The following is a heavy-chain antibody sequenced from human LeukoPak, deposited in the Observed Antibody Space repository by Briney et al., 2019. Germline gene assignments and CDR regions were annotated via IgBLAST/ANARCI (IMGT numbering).Heavy chain of an antibody. V-gene: IGHV3-7*01. CDR2: IKQDGSEK. D-gene: IGHD6-13*01. J-gene: IGHJ4*02. Sequence: GGSLRLSCAASGFTFSSYSMNWVRQAPGKGLEWVANIKQDGSEKYYVDSVKGRFTISGDNAKNSLYLQMNSLRAEDMAVYYCARGAAAGTFDYWGQGTLVTVSS. CDR3: ARGAAAGTFDY. CDR1: GFTFSSYS.